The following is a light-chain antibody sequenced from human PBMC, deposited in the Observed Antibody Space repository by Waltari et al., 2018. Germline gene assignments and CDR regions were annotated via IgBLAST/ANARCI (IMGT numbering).Light chain of an antibody. CDR3: GTWDSSLTAGV. V-gene: IGLV1-51*02. Sequence: VLTQPPSVSAAPGQKVNISCSGSSSNIGNNYVSWYQQLPGTAPKRLISENNKRPSGIPDRFSGSKSGTSATLGITGLQTGDEADYYCGTWDSSLTAGVFGGGTKLTVL. CDR2: ENN. J-gene: IGLJ3*02. CDR1: SSNIGNNY.